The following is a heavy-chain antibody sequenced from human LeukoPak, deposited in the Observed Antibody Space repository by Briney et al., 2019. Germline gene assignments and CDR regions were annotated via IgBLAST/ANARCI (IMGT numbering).Heavy chain of an antibody. Sequence: SETLSLTCTVSGGSISSSSYYWGWIRQPPGKGLEWIGSIYYSGSTYYNPSLKSRVTISVDTSKNQFSLKLSSVTAADTAVYYCASPRGYYYDSSGYYSRRDAFDIWGQGTMVTVSS. CDR1: GGSISSSSYY. CDR2: IYYSGST. D-gene: IGHD3-22*01. J-gene: IGHJ3*02. V-gene: IGHV4-39*01. CDR3: ASPRGYYYDSSGYYSRRDAFDI.